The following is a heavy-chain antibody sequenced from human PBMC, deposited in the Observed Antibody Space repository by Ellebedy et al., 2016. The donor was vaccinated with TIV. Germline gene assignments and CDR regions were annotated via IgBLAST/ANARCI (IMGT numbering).Heavy chain of an antibody. CDR3: ARGPPPYCGGDCYSFSLDV. D-gene: IGHD2-21*01. V-gene: IGHV4-30-2*01. J-gene: IGHJ6*04. CDR1: GGSISSGGYS. CDR2: IYHSGST. Sequence: SETLSLXXAVSGGSISSGGYSWSWIRQPPGKGLEWIGYIYHSGSTYYNPSLKSRVTISVDTSKNQFSLKLSSVTAADTAVYYCARGPPPYCGGDCYSFSLDVWGKGTTVTVSS.